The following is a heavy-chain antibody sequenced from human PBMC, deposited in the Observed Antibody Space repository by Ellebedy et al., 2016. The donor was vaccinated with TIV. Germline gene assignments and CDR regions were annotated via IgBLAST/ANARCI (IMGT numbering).Heavy chain of an antibody. J-gene: IGHJ5*02. CDR2: ISGRGEST. D-gene: IGHD3-22*01. CDR3: AARGHSIGWFAD. V-gene: IGHV3-23*01. CDR1: GFIFSDYA. Sequence: GESLKTSCATPGFIFSDYAISWVRQPPGKGLEWVSTISGRGESTFAADSVKGRFTISRDFSKRTVYLQMNSLRVEDTAVYFCAARGHSIGWFADWGQGTLVTVSS.